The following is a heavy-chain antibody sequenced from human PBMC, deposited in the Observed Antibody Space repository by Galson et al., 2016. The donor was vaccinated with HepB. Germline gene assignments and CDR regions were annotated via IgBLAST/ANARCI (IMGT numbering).Heavy chain of an antibody. V-gene: IGHV3-23*01. D-gene: IGHD3-16*01. J-gene: IGHJ4*02. Sequence: SLRLSCAASGFTFSSYAMSWVRQAPGKGLEWVSVITGSGGSTYYADSVKGQFTISRDDSKNTLYLQMNSLRAEDTAVYYCAKDLVVRGGGYYFDYWGQGTLVTVSS. CDR2: ITGSGGST. CDR1: GFTFSSYA. CDR3: AKDLVVRGGGYYFDY.